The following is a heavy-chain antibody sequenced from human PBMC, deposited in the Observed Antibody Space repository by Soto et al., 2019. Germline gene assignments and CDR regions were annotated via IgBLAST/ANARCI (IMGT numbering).Heavy chain of an antibody. J-gene: IGHJ2*01. Sequence: EVQLLESGGGLVQPGGSLRLSCPASGFTFSSYAMSWVRQAPGKGLEWVSAISGSGGSTYYADSVKGRFTISRDNSKNTLYLQMNSLRAEDTAVYYCAKVRYYGSGSYQGWYFDLWGRGTLVTVSS. CDR2: ISGSGGST. V-gene: IGHV3-23*01. D-gene: IGHD3-10*01. CDR3: AKVRYYGSGSYQGWYFDL. CDR1: GFTFSSYA.